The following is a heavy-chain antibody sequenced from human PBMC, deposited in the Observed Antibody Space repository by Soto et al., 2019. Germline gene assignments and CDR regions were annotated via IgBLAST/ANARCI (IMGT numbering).Heavy chain of an antibody. CDR2: ISSSSSTI. CDR1: GFTFSSYS. J-gene: IGHJ6*02. V-gene: IGHV3-48*02. CDR3: AGVYSSSTRCYHYYYGMDV. Sequence: WGSLRLSCAASGFTFSSYSMYWIRRPPGKGLELVSYISSSSSTIYYADSVKGRFTISRDNAKNSLYLQMNSLRDEDTAVYYCAGVYSSSTRCYHYYYGMDVWGQGTTVTVSS. D-gene: IGHD2-2*01.